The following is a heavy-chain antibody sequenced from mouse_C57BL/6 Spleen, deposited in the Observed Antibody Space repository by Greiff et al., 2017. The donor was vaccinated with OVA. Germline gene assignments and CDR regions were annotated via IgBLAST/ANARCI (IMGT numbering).Heavy chain of an antibody. Sequence: QVQLKQPGAELVRPGSSVKLSCKASGYTFTSYWMDCVKQRPGQGLEWIGNIYPSDSETHYNQKFKDKATLTVDKSSSTAYMQLSSLTSEDSAVYYCARSPYSNYYAMDYWGQGTSVTVSS. J-gene: IGHJ4*01. CDR3: ARSPYSNYYAMDY. D-gene: IGHD2-5*01. CDR1: GYTFTSYW. V-gene: IGHV1-61*01. CDR2: IYPSDSET.